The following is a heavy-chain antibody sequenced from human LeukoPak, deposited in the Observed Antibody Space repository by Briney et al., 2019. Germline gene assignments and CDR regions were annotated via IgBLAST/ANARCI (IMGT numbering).Heavy chain of an antibody. CDR3: AMGATVVTSFDY. V-gene: IGHV3-23*01. CDR1: GFTFSSYA. CDR2: ISGSGGST. Sequence: GGSLRLSCAAPGFTFSSYAMSWVRQAPGKGLEWVSAISGSGGSTYYADSVKGRFTISRDNSKNTLYLQMNSLRAEDTAVYYCAMGATVVTSFDYWGQGTLVTVSS. D-gene: IGHD4-23*01. J-gene: IGHJ4*02.